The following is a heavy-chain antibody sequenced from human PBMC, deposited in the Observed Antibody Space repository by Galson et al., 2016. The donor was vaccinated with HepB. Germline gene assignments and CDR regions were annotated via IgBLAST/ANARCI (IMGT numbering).Heavy chain of an antibody. CDR3: ARDRHQYSSGWYVGGMDV. V-gene: IGHV1-18*01. CDR1: GYTFTSYG. CDR2: ISAYNGNT. Sequence: SVKVSCKASGYTFTSYGISWVRQAPGQGLEWMGWISAYNGNTNYAQKLQGRVTMTTDTSTSTAYMELRSLRSDDTAVYYCARDRHQYSSGWYVGGMDVWGQRTTVTASS. J-gene: IGHJ6*02. D-gene: IGHD6-19*01.